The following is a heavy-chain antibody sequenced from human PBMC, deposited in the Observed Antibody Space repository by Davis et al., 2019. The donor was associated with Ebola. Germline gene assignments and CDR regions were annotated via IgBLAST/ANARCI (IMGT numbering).Heavy chain of an antibody. J-gene: IGHJ6*04. CDR1: GFTFSSYG. CDR2: ISYDGSNK. D-gene: IGHD3-3*01. Sequence: PGGSLRLSCAASGFTFSSYGMHWVRQAPGKGLEWVAVISYDGSNKYYADSVKGRFTISRDNSKNTLYLQMNGLRAEDTAVYYCARSGLSFGVVKYHYGMDVWGKGTTVTVSS. V-gene: IGHV3-30*03. CDR3: ARSGLSFGVVKYHYGMDV.